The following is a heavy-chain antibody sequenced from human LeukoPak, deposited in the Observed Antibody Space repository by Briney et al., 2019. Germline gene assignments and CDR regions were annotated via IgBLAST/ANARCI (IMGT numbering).Heavy chain of an antibody. CDR2: ISSDGRNT. V-gene: IGHV3-74*01. CDR1: GFTFSAYW. J-gene: IGHJ4*02. CDR3: ARVGDIYCGTTTCSLDY. D-gene: IGHD2-2*01. Sequence: QPGGSLRLSCAASGFTFSAYWMHWVRQAPGKGLLWVSRISSDGRNTGYADSVKGRFTISRDNAKSTLYLQMNSLRAEDTAVYYCARVGDIYCGTTTCSLDYWGQGALVTVSS.